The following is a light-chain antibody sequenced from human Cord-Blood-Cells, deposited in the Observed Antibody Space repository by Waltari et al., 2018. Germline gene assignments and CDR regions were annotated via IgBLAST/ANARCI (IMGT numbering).Light chain of an antibody. CDR1: SSDVGGYNY. CDR2: EVS. V-gene: IGLV2-14*01. CDR3: SSYTSSSTAV. J-gene: IGLJ2*01. Sequence: QSALTQPASVSGSPGQSITISCTGTSSDVGGYNYVFWYQQHPGKAPKLTIYEVSNRPPGVPNRFSGSKSGNTASLSIAGLQSEDESDYNCSSYTSSSTAVYGGGTKLTIL.